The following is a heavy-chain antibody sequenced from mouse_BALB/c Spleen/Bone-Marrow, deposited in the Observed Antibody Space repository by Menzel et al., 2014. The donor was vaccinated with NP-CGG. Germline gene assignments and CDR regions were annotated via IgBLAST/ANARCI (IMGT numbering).Heavy chain of an antibody. J-gene: IGHJ3*01. CDR1: GFNIKDTY. CDR3: ARADGYYAWFAY. CDR2: IDPANDNT. V-gene: IGHV14-3*02. Sequence: VQLQQSGAEFVKPGASVKLSCTASGFNIKDTYMHWVKRRPEQGLEWIGRIDPANDNTKYDPKFQGKATITADTSSNTAYLQLCSLTSEDTAVYYCARADGYYAWFAYWGQGTLVTVSA. D-gene: IGHD2-3*01.